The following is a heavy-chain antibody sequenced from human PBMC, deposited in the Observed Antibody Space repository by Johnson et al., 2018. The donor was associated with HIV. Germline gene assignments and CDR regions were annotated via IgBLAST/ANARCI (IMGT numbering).Heavy chain of an antibody. CDR2: IHSGGTT. Sequence: VQLVESGGGLIQPGGSLRLSCAASDFTVSGNYMSWVRQAPGKGLEWVSLIHSGGTTFYADSVRGRFTISRDSSKNTLYLQMKSLRVEDTAVYYCARGPPYYDSSGGYAFDIWGQGTVVAVSS. D-gene: IGHD3-22*01. CDR3: ARGPPYYDSSGGYAFDI. CDR1: DFTVSGNY. J-gene: IGHJ3*02. V-gene: IGHV3-53*01.